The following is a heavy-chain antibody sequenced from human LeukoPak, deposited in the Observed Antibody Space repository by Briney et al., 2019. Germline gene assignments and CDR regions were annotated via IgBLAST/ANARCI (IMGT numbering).Heavy chain of an antibody. CDR1: GFSFSVYG. CDR2: ITGSGVT. J-gene: IGHJ4*02. Sequence: GGSLRLSCAASGFSFSVYGMNWVRQAPGKGLEWVSGITGSGVTYYADSVKGRFTVSRDNSKNTLYLQMNSLRAEDTAVYYCAKEGYSYGYSLFDYWGQGTLVTVSS. CDR3: AKEGYSYGYSLFDY. D-gene: IGHD5-18*01. V-gene: IGHV3-23*01.